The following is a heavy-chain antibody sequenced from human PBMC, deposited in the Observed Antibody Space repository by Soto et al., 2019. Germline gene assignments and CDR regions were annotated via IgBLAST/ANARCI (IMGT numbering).Heavy chain of an antibody. V-gene: IGHV1-24*01. Sequence: ASVKVSCKVSGYTLTELSMHWVRQAPGKGLEWMGGFDPEDGETIYAQKFQGRVTMTEDTSTDTAYMELSSLRSEDTAVYYCATADRITIFGVVIRHHYFDYWGQGTLVTVSS. CDR3: ATADRITIFGVVIRHHYFDY. CDR2: FDPEDGET. J-gene: IGHJ4*02. CDR1: GYTLTELS. D-gene: IGHD3-3*01.